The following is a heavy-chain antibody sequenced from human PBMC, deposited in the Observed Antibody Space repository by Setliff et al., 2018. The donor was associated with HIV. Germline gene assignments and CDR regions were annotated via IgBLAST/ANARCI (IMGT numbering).Heavy chain of an antibody. CDR2: IYYSGST. J-gene: IGHJ5*02. CDR3: VRQHGDYAFDP. CDR1: GGSFSGYF. V-gene: IGHV4-34*01. Sequence: SETLSLTCAVYGGSFSGYFWSWIRQPPGKGLEWIGSIYYSGSTYYNPSLKSRVNMFIDTSKKQFSLKVASVTAADTAVYYCVRQHGDYAFDPWGQGTLVTVSS. D-gene: IGHD4-17*01.